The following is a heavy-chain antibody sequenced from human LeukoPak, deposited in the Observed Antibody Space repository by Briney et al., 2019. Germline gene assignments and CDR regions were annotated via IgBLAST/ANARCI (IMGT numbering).Heavy chain of an antibody. CDR2: INNDGSST. CDR1: GFTLSSNW. J-gene: IGHJ4*02. Sequence: PGGSLRHSCAASGFTLSSNWMHWVRQAPGKGLVWVSRINNDGSSTSYADSVKGRFTISRDNAKDTLFLQMNSRRAEDTAVYYCVKYSSGWNWGQGTLVTVSS. D-gene: IGHD6-19*01. CDR3: VKYSSGWN. V-gene: IGHV3-74*01.